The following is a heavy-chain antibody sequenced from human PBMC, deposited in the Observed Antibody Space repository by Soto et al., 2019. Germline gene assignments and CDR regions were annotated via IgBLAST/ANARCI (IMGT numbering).Heavy chain of an antibody. CDR1: GGSISGHY. CDR2: ISYSGST. V-gene: IGHV4-59*11. D-gene: IGHD3-3*01. CDR3: ARHVGLQHDNGHYDFRSGKNNWFDP. Sequence: KPSETLSLTCTVSGGSISGHYWSWIRQPPGKGLQYIGYISYSGSTNYNPSLKSRVTISVDTSNNQFSLRLSSVTAADTAVYYCARHVGLQHDNGHYDFRSGKNNWFDPWGTRILVTVSS. J-gene: IGHJ5*02.